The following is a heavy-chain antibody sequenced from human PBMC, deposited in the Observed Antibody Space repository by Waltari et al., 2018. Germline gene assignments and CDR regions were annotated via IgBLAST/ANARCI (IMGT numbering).Heavy chain of an antibody. CDR1: GDAMSSTYC. CDR3: ARDRGRGLYLDS. D-gene: IGHD2-15*01. V-gene: IGHV4-4*02. J-gene: IGHJ4*02. Sequence: QLQESGPGLVKPSGTLSLTCGVSGDAMSSTYCGSWVRQPPGKGLELIGKVRGYGRHNYNPSCGSRVLVSLDTYNNQFSLMVTSATAADTAVYYCARDRGRGLYLDSWGPGTLVTVSP. CDR2: VRGYGRH.